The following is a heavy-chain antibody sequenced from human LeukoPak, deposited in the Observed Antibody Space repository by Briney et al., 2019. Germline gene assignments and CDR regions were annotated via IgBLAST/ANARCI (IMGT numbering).Heavy chain of an antibody. CDR2: IYYSGST. V-gene: IGHV4-39*07. D-gene: IGHD5-18*01. Sequence: PSETLSPTCTVSGGSISSSSYYWGWIRQPPGKGLEWIGSIYYSGSTYYNPSLKSRVTISVDTSKNQFSLKLSSVTAADTAVYYCAKNSGYSYGFNYYYYYMDVWGKGTTVTVSS. CDR3: AKNSGYSYGFNYYYYYMDV. CDR1: GGSISSSSYY. J-gene: IGHJ6*03.